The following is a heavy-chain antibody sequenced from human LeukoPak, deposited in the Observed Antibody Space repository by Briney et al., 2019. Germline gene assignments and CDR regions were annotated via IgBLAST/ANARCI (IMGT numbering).Heavy chain of an antibody. V-gene: IGHV4-39*07. CDR3: ARGGVVVPAATPASRFLRFDA. CDR1: GGSISSSSYY. D-gene: IGHD2-2*02. CDR2: IYYSGST. J-gene: IGHJ5*02. Sequence: PSDTLSLTCTVSGGSISSSSYYWGWIRQPPGKGLELIGSIYYSGSTYYNPSLKSRVTISVDTSKNKFSLKLSSVTAADTAVYYCARGGVVVPAATPASRFLRFDAWGQGTLVTVSS.